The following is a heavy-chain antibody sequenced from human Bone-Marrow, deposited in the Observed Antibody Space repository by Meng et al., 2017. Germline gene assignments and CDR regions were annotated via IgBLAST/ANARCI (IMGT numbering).Heavy chain of an antibody. CDR3: AKTPSRSGWLTYLDY. J-gene: IGHJ4*02. Sequence: GSLRLSCAASGFTVSSNYMSWVRQAPGKGLEWVSRINSDGSSTSYADSVKGRFTISRDNAKNTLYLQMNSLRAEDTAVYYCAKTPSRSGWLTYLDYWGQGTLVTVSS. CDR2: INSDGSST. V-gene: IGHV3-74*01. D-gene: IGHD6-19*01. CDR1: GFTVSSNY.